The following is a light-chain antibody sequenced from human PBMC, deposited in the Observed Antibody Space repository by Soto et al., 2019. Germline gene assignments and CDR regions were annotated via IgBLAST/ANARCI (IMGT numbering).Light chain of an antibody. Sequence: EIVMTQSPATLSVSPGERATLSCRASQSVYNKFAWYQQRPGQAPRLLLYGASTRATGIPARFSGGGSGTEFSLTISSLQSEDFAVYYCQQYNDWPMYSFGQGTRLEIK. CDR2: GAS. CDR3: QQYNDWPMYS. V-gene: IGKV3-15*01. J-gene: IGKJ2*01. CDR1: QSVYNK.